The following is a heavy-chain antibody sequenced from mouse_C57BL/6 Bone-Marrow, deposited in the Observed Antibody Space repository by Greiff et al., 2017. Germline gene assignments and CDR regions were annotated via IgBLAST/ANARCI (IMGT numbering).Heavy chain of an antibody. D-gene: IGHD1-1*01. CDR3: ARRATVVPAYWYFEV. J-gene: IGHJ1*03. V-gene: IGHV5-17*01. CDR1: GFTFSDYG. Sequence: DVMLVESGGGLVKPGGSLKLSCAASGFTFSDYGMHWVRQAPEKGLEWVAYISSGSSTIYYADTVKGRFTISRDNAKNTLFLQMTILRSEDTAMYYCARRATVVPAYWYFEVWGTGTTVTVSS. CDR2: ISSGSSTI.